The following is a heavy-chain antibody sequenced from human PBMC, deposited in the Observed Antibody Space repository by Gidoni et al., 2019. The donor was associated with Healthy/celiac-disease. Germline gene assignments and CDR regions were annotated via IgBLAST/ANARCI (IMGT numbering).Heavy chain of an antibody. Sequence: EVQLLESGGGLVQPGGSLRLSCAASGFTFSSYAMSWVRQAPGKGLEWVSASSGSGGSTYYADSVKGRFTISRDNSKNTLYLQMNSLRAEDTAVYYCAKCIAVAGFCRYFDYWGQGTLVTVSS. D-gene: IGHD6-19*01. V-gene: IGHV3-23*01. CDR2: SSGSGGST. J-gene: IGHJ4*02. CDR1: GFTFSSYA. CDR3: AKCIAVAGFCRYFDY.